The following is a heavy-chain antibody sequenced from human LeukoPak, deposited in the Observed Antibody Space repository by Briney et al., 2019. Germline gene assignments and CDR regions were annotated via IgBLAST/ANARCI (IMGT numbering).Heavy chain of an antibody. V-gene: IGHV4-34*01. CDR3: ARGGATYYDYVWGSYRFPY. J-gene: IGHJ4*02. CDR1: GGSFSGYY. D-gene: IGHD3-16*02. CDR2: INHSGST. Sequence: SETLSLTCAVYGGSFSGYYWSWIRQPPGKGPEWIGEINHSGSTNYNPSLKSRVTISVDTSKNQFSLKLSSVTAADTAVYYCARGGATYYDYVWGSYRFPYWGQGTLVTVSS.